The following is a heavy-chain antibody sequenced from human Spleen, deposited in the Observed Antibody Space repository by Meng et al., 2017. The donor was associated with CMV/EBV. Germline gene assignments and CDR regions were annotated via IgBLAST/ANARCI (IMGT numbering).Heavy chain of an antibody. Sequence: GGSLRLSCAASGFIFSSYGMHWVRQAPGKSLEWVAFVHYEGVITYYADSVKGRFTISRDNSKNTLYLQMNSLKTEDTAVYYCTTDKRPLHYADYVGENAFHIWGQGTMVTVSS. CDR2: VHYEGVIT. V-gene: IGHV3-30*02. CDR3: TTDKRPLHYADYVGENAFHI. CDR1: GFIFSSYG. D-gene: IGHD4-17*01. J-gene: IGHJ3*02.